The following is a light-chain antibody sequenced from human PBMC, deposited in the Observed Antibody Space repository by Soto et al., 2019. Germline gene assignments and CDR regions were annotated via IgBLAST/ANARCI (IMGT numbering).Light chain of an antibody. J-gene: IGKJ1*01. CDR1: QSIGNW. Sequence: DIQMTQSPSTLSASVGYRFTITCGASQSIGNWLAWYQQKPGKAPKLLIFDASTLESGVPSRFSGSGSGTEFTLTISSLQPDDFATYYCQQYSDSEAFGQGTKGDIK. CDR3: QQYSDSEA. CDR2: DAS. V-gene: IGKV1-5*01.